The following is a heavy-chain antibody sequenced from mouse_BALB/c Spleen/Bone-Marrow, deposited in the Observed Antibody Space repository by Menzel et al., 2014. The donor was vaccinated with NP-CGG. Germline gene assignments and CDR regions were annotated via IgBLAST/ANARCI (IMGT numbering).Heavy chain of an antibody. CDR2: INPSTGYA. CDR1: GYTFTDTW. Sequence: QVQLQQSGPELAKPGASVKMSCKASGYTFTDTWIRWIKQRPGQGLEWIGYINPSTGYAEYNQNFKDKATLTVDKSSSTAYMQLSSLTSEDSAVYYCARDYWGQGTTLTVSS. J-gene: IGHJ2*01. CDR3: ARDY. V-gene: IGHV1-7*01.